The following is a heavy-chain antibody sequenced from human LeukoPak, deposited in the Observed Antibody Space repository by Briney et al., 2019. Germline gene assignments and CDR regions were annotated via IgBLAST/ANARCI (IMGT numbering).Heavy chain of an antibody. CDR3: APPRNYYHSWYEY. V-gene: IGHV3-30*02. J-gene: IGHJ4*02. CDR2: IRYDGTTK. CDR1: GFTFSSYG. Sequence: GGSLRLSCAAAGFTFSSYGMHWARQAPGKGLEWGAFIRYDGTTKYYADSVKGRFTLSRDNSKNTLYLQMNSLRAQDTAVYYCAPPRNYYHSWYEYWGQGTPVTASS. D-gene: IGHD3-22*01.